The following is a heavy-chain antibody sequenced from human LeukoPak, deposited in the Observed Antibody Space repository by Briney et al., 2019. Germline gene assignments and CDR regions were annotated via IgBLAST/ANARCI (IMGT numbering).Heavy chain of an antibody. J-gene: IGHJ5*02. Sequence: GGSLRLSCAASGFTFSSYAMSWVRQAPGKGLEWVSAISGSGGSTYYADSVKGRFTISRDNSKNTLYLQMNSLRAEDTAVYYCAKDYYDSSGYYYVGGTNWFDPWGQGTLVTVSS. D-gene: IGHD3-22*01. V-gene: IGHV3-23*01. CDR2: ISGSGGST. CDR3: AKDYYDSSGYYYVGGTNWFDP. CDR1: GFTFSSYA.